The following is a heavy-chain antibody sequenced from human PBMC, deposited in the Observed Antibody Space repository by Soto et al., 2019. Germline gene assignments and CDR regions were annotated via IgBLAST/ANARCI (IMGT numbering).Heavy chain of an antibody. CDR3: ARAQTIFGIITVFDY. J-gene: IGHJ4*02. CDR1: GGSINSGGYY. D-gene: IGHD3-3*01. Sequence: LSLTCTVSGGSINSGGYYWSWIRQHPGKGLEWIGYIYYSGSTYYNPSLKSRVTISVDTSKNQFSLKLTSVTAADTAVYFCARAQTIFGIITVFDYWGQGTLVTVSS. V-gene: IGHV4-31*03. CDR2: IYYSGST.